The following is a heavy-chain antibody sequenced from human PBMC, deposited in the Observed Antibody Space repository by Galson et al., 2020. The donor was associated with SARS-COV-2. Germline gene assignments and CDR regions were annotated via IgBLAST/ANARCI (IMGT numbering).Heavy chain of an antibody. J-gene: IGHJ4*02. CDR2: IKSKTDGGTT. Sequence: GGSLRLSCAASGFTFSNAWMSWVRQAPGKGLEWVGRIKSKTDGGTTDYAAPVKGRFTISRDDSKNTLYLQMNSLKTEDTAVYYCTTDHPPWYNWNYGSPKHNDYWGQGTLVTVSS. V-gene: IGHV3-15*01. CDR3: TTDHPPWYNWNYGSPKHNDY. D-gene: IGHD1-7*01. CDR1: GFTFSNAW.